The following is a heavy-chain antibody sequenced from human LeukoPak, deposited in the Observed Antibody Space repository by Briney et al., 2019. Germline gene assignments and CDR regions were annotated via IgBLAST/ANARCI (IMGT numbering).Heavy chain of an antibody. CDR2: IYHSGNT. J-gene: IGHJ4*02. Sequence: SETLSLTCTVSGYSISSGYYWGWIRQSPGRGLEWIASIYHSGNTYYSPSLKSRVTISLDTSKNQLSLKLSSVTAADTAVYYCARDRNSNGWPFESWGQGTLVTVSS. V-gene: IGHV4-38-2*02. CDR1: GYSISSGYY. CDR3: ARDRNSNGWPFES. D-gene: IGHD6-19*01.